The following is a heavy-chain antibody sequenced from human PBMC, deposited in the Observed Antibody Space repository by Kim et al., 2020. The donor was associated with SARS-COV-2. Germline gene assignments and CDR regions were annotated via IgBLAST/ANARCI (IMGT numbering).Heavy chain of an antibody. D-gene: IGHD6-19*01. CDR1: GGSISSSSW. CDR3: ARGVSSAWTLRAWFDP. V-gene: IGHV4-4*02. CDR2: IDHSGST. J-gene: IGHJ5*02. Sequence: SETLSLTCAVSGGSISSSSWWSWVRQFPGKGLEWFGEIDHSGSTNYNASLKSRFTISVDKSKNQFSLKLRSVTAADTAVYYCARGVSSAWTLRAWFDPWG.